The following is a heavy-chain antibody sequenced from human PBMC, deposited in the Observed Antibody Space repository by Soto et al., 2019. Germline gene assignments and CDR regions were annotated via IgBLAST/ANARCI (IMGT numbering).Heavy chain of an antibody. V-gene: IGHV3-23*01. CDR3: MSPRPRPPPGTTDWFDP. D-gene: IGHD1-1*01. Sequence: GGSLRLSCEGSGFNLSKYAMNWVRQAPRRGLEWVSGMSDSDGDTYYADSVKGRFTISRDKSKNTLFLQMNSLRAEDTAVYYCMSPRPRPPPGTTDWFDPWGQGTLVTVSS. J-gene: IGHJ5*02. CDR1: GFNLSKYA. CDR2: MSDSDGDT.